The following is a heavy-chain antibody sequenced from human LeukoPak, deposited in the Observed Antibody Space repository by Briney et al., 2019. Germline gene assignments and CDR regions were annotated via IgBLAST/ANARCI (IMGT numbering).Heavy chain of an antibody. Sequence: PSQTLSLTCTVSGGSITRGGYYWTWIRQPVGKGLEWLGRIFTSGSPTYNSSLESRLTISIDKSKNQFFLKLSSVTAADTAVYYCARRWNYKDSFDIWGQGKMVTVSS. D-gene: IGHD3-22*01. CDR1: GGSITRGGYY. J-gene: IGHJ3*02. CDR2: IFTSGSP. CDR3: ARRWNYKDSFDI. V-gene: IGHV4-61*02.